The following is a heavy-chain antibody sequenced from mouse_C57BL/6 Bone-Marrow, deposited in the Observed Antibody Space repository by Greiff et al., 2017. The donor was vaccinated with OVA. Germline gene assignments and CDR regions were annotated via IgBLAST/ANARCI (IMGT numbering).Heavy chain of an antibody. CDR3: ARAGPGY. CDR1: GYTFTSYG. V-gene: IGHV1-81*01. Sequence: VQLQQSGAELARPGASVKLSCKASGYTFTSYGISWVKQRTGQGLEWIGEIYPRSGNTYYNEKFKGKATLTADKSSSTAYMELRSLTSEDSAVYFCARAGPGYWGQGTTLTVSS. CDR2: IYPRSGNT. J-gene: IGHJ2*01.